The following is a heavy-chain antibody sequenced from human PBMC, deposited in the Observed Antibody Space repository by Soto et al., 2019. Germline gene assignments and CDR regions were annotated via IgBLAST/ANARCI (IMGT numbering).Heavy chain of an antibody. CDR3: AMAFGGTYFERYLDY. CDR2: IYSGGST. Sequence: PGGSLRLSCAASGFTVSSHYMSWVRQAPGKGLEWVSVIYSGGSTYYADSVKARFTISRDNSKNTLYLQMNSLRAEDTAVYYCAMAFGGTYFERYLDYWGQGTLVTVSS. CDR1: GFTVSSHY. J-gene: IGHJ4*02. V-gene: IGHV3-66*01. D-gene: IGHD1-26*01.